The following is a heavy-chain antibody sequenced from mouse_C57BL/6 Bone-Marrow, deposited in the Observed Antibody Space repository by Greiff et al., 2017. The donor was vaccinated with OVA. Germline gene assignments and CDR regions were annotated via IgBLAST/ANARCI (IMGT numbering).Heavy chain of an antibody. J-gene: IGHJ2*01. Sequence: QVQLQQSGAELVKPGASVKISCKASGYAFSSYWMNWVKQRPGKGLEWIGQIYPGDGDTNYNGKFKGKATLTADKSSSTAYMQLSSLTSEDSAVYFCARGWLLHYFDYWGQGTTLTVSS. V-gene: IGHV1-80*01. CDR3: ARGWLLHYFDY. CDR1: GYAFSSYW. CDR2: IYPGDGDT. D-gene: IGHD2-3*01.